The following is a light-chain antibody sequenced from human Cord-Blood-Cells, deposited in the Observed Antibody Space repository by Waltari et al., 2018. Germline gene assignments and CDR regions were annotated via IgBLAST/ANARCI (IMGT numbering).Light chain of an antibody. CDR3: MQALQTPLT. CDR1: QSLLHSNGYNY. J-gene: IGKJ3*01. V-gene: IGKV2-28*01. Sequence: DIVMTQSPLSLPVHPGEPASISCRSSQSLLHSNGYNYLDWYLQKPGQSPQLLIYLGSNRATGVPDRFSGSGSGTDFTLKISRVEAEYVGVYYCMQALQTPLTFGPGTKVDIK. CDR2: LGS.